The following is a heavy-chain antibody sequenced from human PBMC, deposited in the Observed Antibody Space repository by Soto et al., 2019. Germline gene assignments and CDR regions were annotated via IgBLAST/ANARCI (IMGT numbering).Heavy chain of an antibody. V-gene: IGHV1-2*04. CDR3: ARGGDYYYYGMDV. D-gene: IGHD3-10*01. J-gene: IGHJ6*02. Sequence: ASVKVSCKASGYTFTGYHMRWVRQAPGQGLEWMGWINPNSGGTNYAQKFQGWVTMTRDTSISTAYMELSRLRSDDTAVYYCARGGDYYYYGMDVWGQGTTVTVSS. CDR2: INPNSGGT. CDR1: GYTFTGYH.